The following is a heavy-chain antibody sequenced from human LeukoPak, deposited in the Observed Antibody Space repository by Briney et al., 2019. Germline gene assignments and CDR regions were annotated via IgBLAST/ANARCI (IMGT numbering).Heavy chain of an antibody. D-gene: IGHD4-17*01. V-gene: IGHV4-34*01. CDR2: INHSGST. J-gene: IGHJ4*02. Sequence: SETLSLTCAVYGGSFSGYYWSWIRQPPGKGLEWIGEINHSGSTNYNPPLKSRVSISVDTSKHQFSLKLSSVTGAATAVYYFARGDFGGDYVGMRGYYFDYWGQGTLVSVS. CDR1: GGSFSGYY. CDR3: ARGDFGGDYVGMRGYYFDY.